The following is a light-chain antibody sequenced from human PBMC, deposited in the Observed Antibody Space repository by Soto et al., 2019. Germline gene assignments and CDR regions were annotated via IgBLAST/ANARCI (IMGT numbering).Light chain of an antibody. CDR2: GAS. CDR3: HKYGTSPYT. Sequence: EIVLTQSPGTLSLSPGERATLSCRASQSVGSSYLAWYQQRPGQAPRLLIYGASSRATGIPARFSGSGSGTDLTLTISRLEPEDFAVYYCHKYGTSPYTFGQGTKLEIK. J-gene: IGKJ2*01. CDR1: QSVGSSY. V-gene: IGKV3-20*01.